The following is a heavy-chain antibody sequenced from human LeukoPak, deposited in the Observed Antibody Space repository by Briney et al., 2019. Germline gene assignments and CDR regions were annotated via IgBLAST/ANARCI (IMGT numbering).Heavy chain of an antibody. Sequence: PSGTLSLTCAVSGGSISSSNWWSWVRQPPGKGLEWIGEIYYSGTTNYNPSLKSRVTISADKSKNQFSLNLSSVTAADTAVYYCARVTDETATLFRYAFDIWGQGTMVTVSS. V-gene: IGHV4-4*02. CDR3: ARVTDETATLFRYAFDI. CDR2: IYYSGTT. CDR1: GGSISSSNW. J-gene: IGHJ3*02. D-gene: IGHD2-15*01.